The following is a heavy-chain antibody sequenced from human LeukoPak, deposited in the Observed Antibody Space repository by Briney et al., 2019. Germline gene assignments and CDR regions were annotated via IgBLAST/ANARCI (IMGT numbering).Heavy chain of an antibody. J-gene: IGHJ4*02. CDR3: ARESRYISSWYTDY. V-gene: IGHV4-4*07. CDR2: IYTSGST. CDR1: GGSISSYY. D-gene: IGHD6-13*01. Sequence: PSETLSLTCTVSGGSISSYYWSWIRQPAGKGLEWIGRIYTSGSTNYNPSLKSRVTMSVDTSKNLFSLKLSSVTAADTAVYYCARESRYISSWYTDYWGQGTLVTVSS.